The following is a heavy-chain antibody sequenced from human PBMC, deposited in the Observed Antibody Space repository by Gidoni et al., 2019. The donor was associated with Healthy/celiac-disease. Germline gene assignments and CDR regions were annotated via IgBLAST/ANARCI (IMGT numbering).Heavy chain of an antibody. D-gene: IGHD3-10*01. CDR2: ISSSGSTM. Sequence: VQLVESGGGLVKPGGSLRLSCAASGFPFSDYYMSWSRQAPGKGLEWVSYISSSGSTMFYADSVKGRFTISRDNAKNSLFLQMNSLRAEDTAVYYCARVWFGVSGFRGWYLDYWGQGTLVTVSS. J-gene: IGHJ4*02. V-gene: IGHV3-11*01. CDR3: ARVWFGVSGFRGWYLDY. CDR1: GFPFSDYY.